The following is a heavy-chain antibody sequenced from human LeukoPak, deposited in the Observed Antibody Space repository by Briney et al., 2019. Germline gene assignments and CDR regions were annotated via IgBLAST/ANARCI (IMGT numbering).Heavy chain of an antibody. D-gene: IGHD4-17*01. Sequence: PSETLSLTCTVSGGSISSYYWSWIRQPPGKGLEWIGYIYYSGSTNYNPSLKSRVTISVDTSKNQFSLKLSSVTAADTAVYYCARVTDYVLGYYFDYWGQGTLVTVSS. CDR2: IYYSGST. CDR3: ARVTDYVLGYYFDY. CDR1: GGSISSYY. V-gene: IGHV4-59*01. J-gene: IGHJ4*02.